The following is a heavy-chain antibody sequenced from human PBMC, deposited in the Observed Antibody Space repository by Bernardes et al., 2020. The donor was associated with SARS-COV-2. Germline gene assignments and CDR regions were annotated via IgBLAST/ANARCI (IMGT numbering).Heavy chain of an antibody. J-gene: IGHJ4*02. V-gene: IGHV2-5*01. D-gene: IGHD3-3*01. CDR1: GFSLSPSGVG. Sequence: SGTTLLKPTQTLTLTCTFSGFSLSPSGVGVGWIRQPPGKALEWLALIYWNDDKRYSPSLKSRLTITKDTSKNQVVLTMTNMDPVDTATYYCARLHKDRITIFGVVEYFDYWGQGTLVTVSS. CDR2: IYWNDDK. CDR3: ARLHKDRITIFGVVEYFDY.